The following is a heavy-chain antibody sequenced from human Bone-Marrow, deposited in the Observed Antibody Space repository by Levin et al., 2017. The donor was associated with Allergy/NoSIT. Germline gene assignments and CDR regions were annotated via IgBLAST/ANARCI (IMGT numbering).Heavy chain of an antibody. V-gene: IGHV3-23*01. CDR3: AREKGGTRGWYTVDY. J-gene: IGHJ4*02. Sequence: GESLKISCEASGFTFSNYAISWVRQAPGKGLEWVSAIRESGERTYYTGSMKGRFTVSRDNSKNTLYLQMNSLRGEDTAMYYCAREKGGTRGWYTVDYWGQGTLVAVSP. CDR2: IRESGERT. CDR1: GFTFSNYA. D-gene: IGHD6-19*01.